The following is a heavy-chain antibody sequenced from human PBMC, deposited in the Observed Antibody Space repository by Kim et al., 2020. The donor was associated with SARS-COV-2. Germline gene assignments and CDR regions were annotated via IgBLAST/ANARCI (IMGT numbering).Heavy chain of an antibody. CDR2: IYYSGST. D-gene: IGHD3-10*01. CDR1: GGSMSIYY. J-gene: IGHJ6*02. Sequence: SETLSLPCTVSGGSMSIYYWSWIRQPPGKGLEWIGYIYYSGSTNYNPSLKSRVTISVDTSKNQFSLKLSSVTAADTAVYYCASSGDYYYGMDVWGQGTTVTVSS. V-gene: IGHV4-59*13. CDR3: ASSGDYYYGMDV.